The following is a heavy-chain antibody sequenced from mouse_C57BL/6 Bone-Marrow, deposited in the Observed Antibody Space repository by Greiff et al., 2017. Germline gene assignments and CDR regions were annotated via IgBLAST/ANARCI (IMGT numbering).Heavy chain of an antibody. CDR3: ARAPGDY. CDR2: ISYDGSN. V-gene: IGHV3-6*01. CDR1: GYSITSGYY. J-gene: IGHJ2*01. Sequence: EVQLKESGPGLVKPSQSLSLTCSVTGYSITSGYYWNWIRQFPGNKLEWMGYISYDGSNNYNPSLKNRISITRDTSKNQFFLKLNSVTTEDTATYYCARAPGDYWGQGTTLIVSS.